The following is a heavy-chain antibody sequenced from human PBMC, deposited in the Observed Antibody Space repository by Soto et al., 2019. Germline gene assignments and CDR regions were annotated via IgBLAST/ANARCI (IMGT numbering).Heavy chain of an antibody. V-gene: IGHV6-1*01. CDR2: TYYRSKWYN. J-gene: IGHJ5*02. CDR1: GDSVSSNSAA. CDR3: ARDRLRRGDSQGGWFDP. D-gene: IGHD5-12*01. Sequence: KQSQTLSLTCAISGDSVSSNSAAWNWIRQSPSRGLEWLGRTYYRSKWYNDYAVSVKSRITINPDTSKNQFSLQLNSVTPEDTAVYYCARDRLRRGDSQGGWFDPWGQGTLVTVSS.